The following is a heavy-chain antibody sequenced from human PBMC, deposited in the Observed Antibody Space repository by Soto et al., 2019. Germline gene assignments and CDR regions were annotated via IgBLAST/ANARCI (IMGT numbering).Heavy chain of an antibody. CDR2: ISYDGTNK. J-gene: IGHJ6*02. D-gene: IGHD2-21*02. Sequence: GGSLRLSCAASGFTFSNYAMSWVRQAPGKGPEWVALISYDGTNKFYADSVKGRFTISRDNAQNSVSLQMNSLRAEDTAVYYCAREETAWPLAYGLDVWGQGTTVTVSS. CDR1: GFTFSNYA. CDR3: AREETAWPLAYGLDV. V-gene: IGHV3-30-3*01.